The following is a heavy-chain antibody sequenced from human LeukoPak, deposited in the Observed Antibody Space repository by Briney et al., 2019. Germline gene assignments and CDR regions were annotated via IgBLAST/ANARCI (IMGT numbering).Heavy chain of an antibody. CDR3: AREAATATFDP. Sequence: GESLKISCKGSGYSFPIYWLGWVRQMPGKGLEWMGIIYPGDSDTRYSPSFQGQVTISADKSFSTAYLQWSSLKASDTAMYYCAREAATATFDPWGQGTLVTVSS. J-gene: IGHJ5*02. CDR2: IYPGDSDT. CDR1: GYSFPIYW. V-gene: IGHV5-51*01. D-gene: IGHD6-13*01.